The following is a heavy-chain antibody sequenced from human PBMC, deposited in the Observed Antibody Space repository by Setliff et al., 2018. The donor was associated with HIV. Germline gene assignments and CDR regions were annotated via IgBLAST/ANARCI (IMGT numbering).Heavy chain of an antibody. V-gene: IGHV3-7*03. Sequence: ASVTVSCAGSGFIFRDHWMTWVRQAPGKGLEWVANIKQDGSEKYYADSVKGRFTISRDNAKDSLYLQMNSLRAEDTAIYFCVRDGNVGWNDLDHWGQGTLVTVSS. CDR3: VRDGNVGWNDLDH. J-gene: IGHJ4*02. CDR1: GFIFRDHW. D-gene: IGHD1-1*01. CDR2: IKQDGSEK.